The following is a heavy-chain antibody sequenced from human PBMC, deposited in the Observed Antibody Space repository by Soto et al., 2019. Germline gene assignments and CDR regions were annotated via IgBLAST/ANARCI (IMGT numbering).Heavy chain of an antibody. CDR3: ARALIQLWPHYYYGMDV. Sequence: SETLSLTCTVSGDSITSGDYYWSWIRQPPGKGLEWIGYIYYSGSTYHNPSLKSRVTISVDTSKNQFSLKLSFVTAADTAIYYCARALIQLWPHYYYGMDVWGQGTTVTVSS. J-gene: IGHJ6*02. D-gene: IGHD5-18*01. CDR1: GDSITSGDYY. CDR2: IYYSGST. V-gene: IGHV4-30-4*01.